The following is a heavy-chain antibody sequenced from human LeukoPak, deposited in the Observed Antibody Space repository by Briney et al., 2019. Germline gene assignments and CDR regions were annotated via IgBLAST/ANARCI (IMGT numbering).Heavy chain of an antibody. CDR2: ISAYNGNT. D-gene: IGHD6-6*01. Sequence: GASVKVSCKASGYTFTSYGISWVRQAPGQGLEWMGWISAYNGNTNYAQKLQGRVTMTTDTSTSTAYMELRSLRSDDTAVYYCARDPSGSSSSAYYYYYMDVWGKGTTVTVSS. CDR3: ARDPSGSSSSAYYYYYMDV. CDR1: GYTFTSYG. J-gene: IGHJ6*03. V-gene: IGHV1-18*01.